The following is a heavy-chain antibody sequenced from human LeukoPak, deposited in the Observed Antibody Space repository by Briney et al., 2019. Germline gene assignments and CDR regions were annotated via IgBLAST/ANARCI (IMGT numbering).Heavy chain of an antibody. Sequence: GGSLRLSCAASGFIFNNSGMGWVRQAPGRGLEWVSAISASGLTAYYGDSVKGRFTISRDNARNTLYLHMSSLRGEDTAIYYCTENTWGRGTRVTVSS. J-gene: IGHJ4*02. CDR1: GFIFNNSG. V-gene: IGHV3-23*01. CDR2: ISASGLTA. CDR3: TENT.